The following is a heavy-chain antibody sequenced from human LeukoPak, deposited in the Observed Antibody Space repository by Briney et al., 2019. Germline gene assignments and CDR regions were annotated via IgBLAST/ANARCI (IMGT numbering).Heavy chain of an antibody. CDR1: GYFISSGCY. D-gene: IGHD4-17*01. Sequence: PSETLSLTCTVSGYFISSGCYWGWIRQPPGKGLEWIGSIYHSGATYYNPSLTGRVTISVDTSKNQFSLDLSFVTAADTAIYYCAREVSYGDYAFWGQGTLVTASS. CDR3: AREVSYGDYAF. V-gene: IGHV4-38-2*02. CDR2: IYHSGAT. J-gene: IGHJ4*02.